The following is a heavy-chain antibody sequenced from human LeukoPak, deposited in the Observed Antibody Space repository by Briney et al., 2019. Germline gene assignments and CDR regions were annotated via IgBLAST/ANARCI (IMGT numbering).Heavy chain of an antibody. CDR1: GGTFSSYA. D-gene: IGHD6-13*01. CDR3: VHSSSWFDY. CDR2: IIPIFGTA. J-gene: IGHJ5*01. Sequence: ASVKVSCKASGGTFSSYAISWVRQAPGQGLKWMGGIIPIFGTANYAQKFQGGVTITTDESTSTAYMELSSLRSEDTAVYYCVHSSSWFDYWGQGTLVTVSS. V-gene: IGHV1-69*05.